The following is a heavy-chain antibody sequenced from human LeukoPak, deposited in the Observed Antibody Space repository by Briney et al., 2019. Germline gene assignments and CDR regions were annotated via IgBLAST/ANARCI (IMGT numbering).Heavy chain of an antibody. J-gene: IGHJ6*02. CDR1: GFTFNSYW. CDR2: ISADGTTT. Sequence: GGSLRLSCVASGFTFNSYWIHWVRQGPGKGLVWVSLISADGTTTTYADSVRGRFTVSRDNAKNTLYLQMNSLRAEDAAVYYCARGSAGAYRIMDVWGQGTTVTVS. D-gene: IGHD6-19*01. CDR3: ARGSAGAYRIMDV. V-gene: IGHV3-74*01.